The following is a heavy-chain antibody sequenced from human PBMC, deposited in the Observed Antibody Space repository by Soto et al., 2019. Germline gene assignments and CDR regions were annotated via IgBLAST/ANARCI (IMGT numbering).Heavy chain of an antibody. J-gene: IGHJ5*02. CDR2: ISSSGSTI. D-gene: IGHD5-18*01. V-gene: IGHV3-48*03. CDR1: GFTFSSYA. Sequence: PGGSLRLSCAASGFTFSSYAMSWVRQAPGKGLEWVSYISSSGSTIYYADSVKGRFTISRDNAKNSLYLQMNSLRAEDTAVYYCARELGTAMGPNWFDPWGQGTLVTVSS. CDR3: ARELGTAMGPNWFDP.